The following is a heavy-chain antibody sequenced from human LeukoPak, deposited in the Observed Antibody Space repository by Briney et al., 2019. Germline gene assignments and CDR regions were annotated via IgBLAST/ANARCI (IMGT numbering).Heavy chain of an antibody. CDR3: ARDYSNFYYYYYMDV. Sequence: PGGSLRLSCAASGFTFSSYWMSWVRQAPGKGLGWVANIKQDGSEKYYVDSVKGRFTISRDNAKNSLYLQMNSLRAEDTAVYYCARDYSNFYYYYYMDVWGKGTTVTVSS. J-gene: IGHJ6*03. CDR1: GFTFSSYW. CDR2: IKQDGSEK. V-gene: IGHV3-7*01. D-gene: IGHD4-11*01.